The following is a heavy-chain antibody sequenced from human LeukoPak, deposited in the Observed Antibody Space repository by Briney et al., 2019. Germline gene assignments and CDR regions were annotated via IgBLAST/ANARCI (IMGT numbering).Heavy chain of an antibody. D-gene: IGHD2-2*01. CDR2: IRYDGSNK. CDR1: GFTFSSYG. V-gene: IGHV3-30*02. Sequence: GGSLRLSCAASGFTFSSYGMHWFRQAPGKGLEWVAFIRYDGSNKYYADSVKGRFTISRDNSKNTLYLQMNSLRAEDTAVYYCAKDETVVVPAAGIDYWGQGTLVTVSS. J-gene: IGHJ4*02. CDR3: AKDETVVVPAAGIDY.